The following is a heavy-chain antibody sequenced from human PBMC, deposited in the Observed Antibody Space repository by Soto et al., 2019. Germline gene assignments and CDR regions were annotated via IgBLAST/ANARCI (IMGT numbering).Heavy chain of an antibody. D-gene: IGHD3-10*01. Sequence: PSETLSLTCAVSGGSISSSNWWSWVRQPPGKGLEWIGEIYHSGSTNYNPSLKSRVTISVDKSKNQFSLKLSSVTAADTAVYYCAREQNLWFGELLTTLFDYWGQGTMVTVS. CDR2: IYHSGST. V-gene: IGHV4-4*02. CDR3: AREQNLWFGELLTTLFDY. J-gene: IGHJ4*02. CDR1: GGSISSSNW.